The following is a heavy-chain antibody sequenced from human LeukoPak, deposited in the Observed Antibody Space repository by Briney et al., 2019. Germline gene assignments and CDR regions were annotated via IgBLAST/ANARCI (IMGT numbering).Heavy chain of an antibody. CDR2: IYPGDSDT. V-gene: IGHV5-51*01. J-gene: IGHJ4*02. Sequence: GESLKISCKGSGYSFTSYWIGWVRQMPGKGLECMGFIYPGDSDTRYYPSFQGQVTISADKSISTAYLQWSSLKASDTAIYYCVRHEYSSGKRYFDYWGQGTLVTVSS. CDR3: VRHEYSSGKRYFDY. D-gene: IGHD5-18*01. CDR1: GYSFTSYW.